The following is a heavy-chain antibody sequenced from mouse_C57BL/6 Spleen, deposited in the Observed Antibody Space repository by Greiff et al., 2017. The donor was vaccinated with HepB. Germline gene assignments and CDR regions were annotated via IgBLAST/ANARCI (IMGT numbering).Heavy chain of an antibody. V-gene: IGHV8-8*01. CDR3: ARMRVYYYGSSHYAMDY. Sequence: QVTLKVCGPGILQPSQTLSLTCSFSGFSLSTFGMGVGWIRQPSGKGLEWLAHIWWDDDKYYNPALKSRLTISKDTSKNQVFLKIANVDTADTATYYCARMRVYYYGSSHYAMDYWGQGTSVTVSS. CDR1: GFSLSTFGMG. CDR2: IWWDDDK. J-gene: IGHJ4*01. D-gene: IGHD1-1*01.